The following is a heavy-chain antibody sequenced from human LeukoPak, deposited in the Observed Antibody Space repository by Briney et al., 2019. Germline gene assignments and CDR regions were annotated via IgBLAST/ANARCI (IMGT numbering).Heavy chain of an antibody. Sequence: GGSLRLSCAASGFTFSSYGMHWVRQAPGKGLEWVAVISYDGSNKYYADSVKGRFTISRDNSKNTLYLQMNSLRAEDTAVYYCAKTLSSSWYPIGYYYYGMDVWGQGTAVTVSS. D-gene: IGHD6-13*01. CDR2: ISYDGSNK. CDR3: AKTLSSSWYPIGYYYYGMDV. V-gene: IGHV3-30*18. CDR1: GFTFSSYG. J-gene: IGHJ6*02.